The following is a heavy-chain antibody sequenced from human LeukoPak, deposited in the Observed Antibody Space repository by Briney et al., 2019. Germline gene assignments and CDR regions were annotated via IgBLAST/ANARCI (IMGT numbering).Heavy chain of an antibody. CDR3: ASTPGSYDILTGYLNY. CDR2: ISGSDDST. Sequence: GGSLRLSCAASGFTFSSYGMSWVRQAPGKGLEWVSVISGSDDSTNYADSVKGRFTISRDNSKNTLYLQMNSLRAEDTAVYYCASTPGSYDILTGYLNYWGQGTLVTVSS. J-gene: IGHJ4*02. V-gene: IGHV3-23*01. CDR1: GFTFSSYG. D-gene: IGHD3-9*01.